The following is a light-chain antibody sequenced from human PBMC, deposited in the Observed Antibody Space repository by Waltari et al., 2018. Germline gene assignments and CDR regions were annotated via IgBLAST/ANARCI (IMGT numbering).Light chain of an antibody. V-gene: IGKV1-5*03. CDR3: QQFDTNSS. CDR1: QSINSW. CDR2: TAS. Sequence: DIQMTQSPSTLSASVGDTVTITCRASQSINSWLAWYQQKPGKAPKLLIYTASNLVSGVPSRFSGSGSGTEFTLTISGLQPDDFATYYCQQFDTNSSFGQGTKLEIK. J-gene: IGKJ2*01.